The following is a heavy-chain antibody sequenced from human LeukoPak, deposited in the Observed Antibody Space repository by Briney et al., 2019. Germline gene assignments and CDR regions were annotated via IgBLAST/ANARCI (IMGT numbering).Heavy chain of an antibody. D-gene: IGHD1-26*01. Sequence: SVKVSCKASGGTFSSYVISWVRQAPGQGLEWMGGIIPIFGTANYAQKFQGRVTITADESTSTAYMELSSLRSEDTAAYYCARGGSGNYYGPAGWGQGTLVTVSS. J-gene: IGHJ4*02. V-gene: IGHV1-69*13. CDR2: IIPIFGTA. CDR1: GGTFSSYV. CDR3: ARGGSGNYYGPAG.